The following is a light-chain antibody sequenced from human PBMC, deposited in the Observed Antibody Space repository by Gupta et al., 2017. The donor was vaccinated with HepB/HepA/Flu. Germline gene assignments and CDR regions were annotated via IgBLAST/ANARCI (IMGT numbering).Light chain of an antibody. CDR1: PSLLDSDDGNTY. V-gene: IGKV2-40*01. CDR3: LQRKEFPPT. Sequence: IVMTQTPVSLPVTPGAPASISCRSSPSLLDSDDGNTYLDWYLQKPGQSPQLLIYTLSYRATGVPDRFSGSGSGTDFTLNISRVEAEDDAGFYCLQRKEFPPTFGQGTKVEIK. J-gene: IGKJ2*01. CDR2: TLS.